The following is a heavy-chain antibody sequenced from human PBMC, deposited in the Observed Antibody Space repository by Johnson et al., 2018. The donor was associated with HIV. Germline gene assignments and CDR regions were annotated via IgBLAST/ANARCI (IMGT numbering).Heavy chain of an antibody. CDR2: IGTAGDT. J-gene: IGHJ3*02. V-gene: IGHV3-13*01. D-gene: IGHD2-21*02. Sequence: VQLVESGGGLVQPGGSLRLSCAASGFTFSSYDMHWVRQATGKGLEWVSAIGTAGDTYYPGSVKGRFTISRDNSKNMLYLQMGSLRAEDMAVYYCAKDWLAYCGGDCYSRAFDIWGQGTMVTVSS. CDR1: GFTFSSYD. CDR3: AKDWLAYCGGDCYSRAFDI.